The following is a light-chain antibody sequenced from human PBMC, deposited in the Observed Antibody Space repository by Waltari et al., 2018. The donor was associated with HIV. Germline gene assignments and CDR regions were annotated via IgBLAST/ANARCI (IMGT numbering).Light chain of an antibody. Sequence: SYVLTQPPSVSVAPGGTATIPCGGNNIGRKSVHWYQQKPGQAPLLVIYESARPSGLPERLSGSNSGNTATLTISRVEAGDEADYYCQVWDSSSEHYVFGTGTKVTVL. J-gene: IGLJ1*01. V-gene: IGLV3-21*04. CDR1: NIGRKS. CDR2: ES. CDR3: QVWDSSSEHYV.